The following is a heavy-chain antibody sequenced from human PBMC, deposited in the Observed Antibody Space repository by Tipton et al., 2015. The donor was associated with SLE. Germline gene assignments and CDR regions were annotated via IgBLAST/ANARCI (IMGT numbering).Heavy chain of an antibody. CDR2: IFYNGIT. CDR3: ARGPYCSGDTCYSDFYYGMDI. Sequence: TLSLTCTFSGVSISYHYWSWIRQPPGKGLEWIGYIFYNGITKYNPSLKSRVTISVDTSKNQFSLKLSSVTAADTAVYYCARGPYCSGDTCYSDFYYGMDIWGQGTTVSVSS. V-gene: IGHV4-59*11. CDR1: GVSISYHY. D-gene: IGHD2-15*01. J-gene: IGHJ6*02.